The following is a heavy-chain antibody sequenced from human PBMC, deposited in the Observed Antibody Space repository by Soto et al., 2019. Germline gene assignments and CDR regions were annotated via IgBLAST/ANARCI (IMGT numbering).Heavy chain of an antibody. D-gene: IGHD3-3*01. V-gene: IGHV4-4*07. CDR1: GGSISSYY. Sequence: SETLSLTCTVSGGSISSYYWSWIRQPAGKGLEWIGRIYTSGSTNYNASLKSRVTMSVDTSKNQFSLKLSSVTAADTAVYYCGRDRAFGVVKDGMDVWGQGTTVTVSS. CDR3: GRDRAFGVVKDGMDV. CDR2: IYTSGST. J-gene: IGHJ6*02.